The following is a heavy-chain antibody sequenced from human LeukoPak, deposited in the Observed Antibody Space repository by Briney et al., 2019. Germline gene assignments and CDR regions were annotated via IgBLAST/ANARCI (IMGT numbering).Heavy chain of an antibody. CDR3: ARELLYYYGSGSYSYYYYYYGMDV. CDR2: ISYHGSNK. V-gene: IGHV3-30-3*01. Sequence: GGSLRLSCAASGFTFSSYAMHWVRQAPGKGLEWVAVISYHGSNKYYADSVKGRFTISRDNSKNTLYLQMNSLRAEDTAVYYCARELLYYYGSGSYSYYYYYYGMDVWGQGTTVTVSS. CDR1: GFTFSSYA. D-gene: IGHD3-10*01. J-gene: IGHJ6*02.